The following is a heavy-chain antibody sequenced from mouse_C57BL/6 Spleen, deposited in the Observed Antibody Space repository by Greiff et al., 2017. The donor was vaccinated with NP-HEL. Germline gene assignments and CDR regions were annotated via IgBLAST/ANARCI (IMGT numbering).Heavy chain of an antibody. J-gene: IGHJ4*01. V-gene: IGHV3-6*01. Sequence: EVQVVESGPGLVKPSQSLSLTCSVTGYSITSGYYWNWIRQFPGNKLEWMGYISYDGSNNYNPSLKNRISITRDTSKNQFFLKLNSVTTEDTATYYCARANYYAMDYWGQGTSVTVSS. CDR2: ISYDGSN. CDR3: ARANYYAMDY. CDR1: GYSITSGYY.